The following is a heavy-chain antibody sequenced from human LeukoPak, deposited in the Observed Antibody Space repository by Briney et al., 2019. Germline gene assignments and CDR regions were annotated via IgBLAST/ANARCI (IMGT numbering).Heavy chain of an antibody. CDR2: IYYSGST. J-gene: IGHJ6*03. CDR3: ARGPSIVVVPAASNYYMDV. CDR1: GGSISSYY. V-gene: IGHV4-59*01. Sequence: PSETLSLTCTVSGGSISSYYWSWIRQPPGKGLEWIGYIYYSGSTNYNPSLKSRVTISVDTSKNQFSLKLSSATAADTAVYYCARGPSIVVVPAASNYYMDVWGKGTTVTVSS. D-gene: IGHD2-2*01.